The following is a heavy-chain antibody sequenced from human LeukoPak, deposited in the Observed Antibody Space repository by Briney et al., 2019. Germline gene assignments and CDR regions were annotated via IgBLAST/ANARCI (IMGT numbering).Heavy chain of an antibody. Sequence: GASAKVSCKASGYTFTSYYMHWVRQAPGQGLEWMGIINPSGGSTSYAQKFQGKVTMTRDTSTSTVYMELSSLRSEDTAVYYCARDCDILTGYYLHFDYWGQGTLVTVSS. CDR3: ARDCDILTGYYLHFDY. J-gene: IGHJ4*02. CDR1: GYTFTSYY. CDR2: INPSGGST. V-gene: IGHV1-46*01. D-gene: IGHD3-9*01.